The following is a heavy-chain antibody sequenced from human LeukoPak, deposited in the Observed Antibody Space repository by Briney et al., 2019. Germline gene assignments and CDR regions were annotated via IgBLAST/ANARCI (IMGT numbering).Heavy chain of an antibody. J-gene: IGHJ4*02. CDR1: GYTFTNYA. CDR2: ISAYNYNT. Sequence: GASVKVSCKSSGYTFTNYAASWLRQAPGQGLEWMGWISAYNYNTNYAQKFQGRLTMTTDPSTNTGYMELRSLGSDDTAVYYCARDDGLGYCSSMTCYVFDYWGQGTLVTVSS. CDR3: ARDDGLGYCSSMTCYVFDY. V-gene: IGHV1-18*01. D-gene: IGHD2-2*01.